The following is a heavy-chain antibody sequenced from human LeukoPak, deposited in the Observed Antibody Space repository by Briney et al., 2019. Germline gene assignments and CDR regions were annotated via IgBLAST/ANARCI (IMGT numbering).Heavy chain of an antibody. CDR1: GFTFDDYA. CDR2: ISWNSGSI. V-gene: IGHV3-9*01. Sequence: GGSLRLSCAASGFTFDDYAMHWVRQAPGKGLEWVSGISWNSGSIGYADSVKGRFTISRDNAKNSLYLQMNSLRAGDTALYYCAKDRIAVAGPGAFDIWGQGTMVTVSS. D-gene: IGHD6-19*01. J-gene: IGHJ3*02. CDR3: AKDRIAVAGPGAFDI.